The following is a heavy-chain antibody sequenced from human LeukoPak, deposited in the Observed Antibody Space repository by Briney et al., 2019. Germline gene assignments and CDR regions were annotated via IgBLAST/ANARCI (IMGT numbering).Heavy chain of an antibody. D-gene: IGHD5-12*01. Sequence: PSEALSLTCTVSGGSISSSSYYWGWIRQPPGKGLEWIGSIYYSGSTYYNPSLKSRVTISVDTSKNQFSLKLSSVTAADTAVYYCARVSSPALVATPAPLFDYWGQGTLVTVSS. J-gene: IGHJ4*02. CDR1: GGSISSSSYY. CDR2: IYYSGST. V-gene: IGHV4-39*07. CDR3: ARVSSPALVATPAPLFDY.